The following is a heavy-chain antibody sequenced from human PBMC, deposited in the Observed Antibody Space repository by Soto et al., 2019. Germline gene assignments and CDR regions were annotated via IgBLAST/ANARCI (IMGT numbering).Heavy chain of an antibody. Sequence: EVQLVESGGGLVKPGGSLRLSCAASDFRISNAWMNWVRQAPGKGLEWVGGIKTRCEGEAKDYAAPLKDRITISRDDSKNTLFLQMNSLETEDTAVYYCTTGSVEGVWGQGATVIVSS. CDR2: IKTRCEGEAK. V-gene: IGHV3-15*07. J-gene: IGHJ6*02. D-gene: IGHD2-15*01. CDR3: TTGSVEGV. CDR1: DFRISNAW.